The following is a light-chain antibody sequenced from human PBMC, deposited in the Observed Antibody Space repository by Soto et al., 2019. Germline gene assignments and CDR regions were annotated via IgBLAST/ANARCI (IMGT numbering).Light chain of an antibody. CDR1: SSDVGGYIY. J-gene: IGLJ3*02. CDR3: CSYAGNKTVV. V-gene: IGLV2-11*01. CDR2: YVS. Sequence: QSVLTQPRSVSGSPGQSVTISCTGTSSDVGGYIYVSWYQQYPAKAPKVMIYYVSRRPSGVPDRFSGSKSGNTASLTISGLQAEDEAVYYCCSYAGNKTVVFGGGTKLTVL.